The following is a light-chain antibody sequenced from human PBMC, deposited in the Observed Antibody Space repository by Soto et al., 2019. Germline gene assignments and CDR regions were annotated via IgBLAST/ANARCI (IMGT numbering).Light chain of an antibody. CDR2: GAS. J-gene: IGKJ1*01. V-gene: IGKV3-20*01. CDR1: QRVSTDY. Sequence: EIVLTPSPGTLSLYPGERDTLSCRASQRVSTDYLAWYQLRPGQAPRLLIHGASSRATGIPDRFSGSGSGTDFTLTISRLEPEDFAVYYCQQYGGSRAFGQGTKV. CDR3: QQYGGSRA.